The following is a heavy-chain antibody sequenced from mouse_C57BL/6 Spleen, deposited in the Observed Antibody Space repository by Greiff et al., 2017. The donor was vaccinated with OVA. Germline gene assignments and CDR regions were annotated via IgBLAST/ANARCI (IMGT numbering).Heavy chain of an antibody. D-gene: IGHD3-2*02. V-gene: IGHV1-9*01. CDR3: ARGVDSSGYEEIYYAMDY. CDR1: GYTFTGYW. Sequence: QVQLQQSGPELVKPGASVKISCKASGYTFTGYWIEWVKQRPGHGLEWIGEILPGSGSTNYNEKFKGKATFTADTSSNTAYMQLSSLTTEDSAIYYCARGVDSSGYEEIYYAMDYWGQGTSVTVSS. J-gene: IGHJ4*01. CDR2: ILPGSGST.